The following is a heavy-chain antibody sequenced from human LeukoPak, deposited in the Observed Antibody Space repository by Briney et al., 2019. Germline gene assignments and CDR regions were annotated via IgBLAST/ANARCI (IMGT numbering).Heavy chain of an antibody. V-gene: IGHV1-18*01. CDR1: GYTFTSYG. Sequence: GASVKVSCKASGYTFTSYGISWVRQAPGQGLEWMGWISIYNGNTNYAQKLQGRVTMTTDTSTSTTYMELTSLRSDDTAMYYCAFYYYDSSGYPRPWFDPWGQGTLVTVSS. CDR2: ISIYNGNT. CDR3: AFYYYDSSGYPRPWFDP. J-gene: IGHJ5*02. D-gene: IGHD3-22*01.